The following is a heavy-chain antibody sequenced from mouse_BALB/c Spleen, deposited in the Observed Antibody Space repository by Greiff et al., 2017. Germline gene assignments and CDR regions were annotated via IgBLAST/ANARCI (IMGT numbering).Heavy chain of an antibody. CDR3: AREGAIGEDFYFDY. CDR1: GFTFSDYY. Sequence: EVNVVESGGGLVKPGGSLKLSCAASGFTFSDYYMYWVRQTPEKRLEWVATISDGGSYTYYPDSVKGRFTISRDNAKNNLYLQMSSLKSEDTAMYYCAREGAIGEDFYFDYWGQGTTLTVSS. V-gene: IGHV5-4*02. CDR2: ISDGGSYT. J-gene: IGHJ2*01.